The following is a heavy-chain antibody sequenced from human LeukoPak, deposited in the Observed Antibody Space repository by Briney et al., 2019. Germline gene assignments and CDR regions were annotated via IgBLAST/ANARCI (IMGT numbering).Heavy chain of an antibody. D-gene: IGHD3-10*01. Sequence: EPSETLSLTCTVSGGSISSSSYYWGWIRQPPGKGLEWIGSIYYSGSTYYNPSLKSRVTISVDTSKNQFSLKLSSVTAADTAVYYCARTIDYGSGSYYALYCYYYGMDVWGQGTTVTVSS. CDR2: IYYSGST. CDR1: GGSISSSSYY. V-gene: IGHV4-39*01. CDR3: ARTIDYGSGSYYALYCYYYGMDV. J-gene: IGHJ6*02.